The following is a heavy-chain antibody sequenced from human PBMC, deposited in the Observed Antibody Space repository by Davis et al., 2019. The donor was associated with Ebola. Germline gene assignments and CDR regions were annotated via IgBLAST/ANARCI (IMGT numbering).Heavy chain of an antibody. CDR1: GYTFTGYY. J-gene: IGHJ6*02. V-gene: IGHV1-2*04. CDR2: INPNSGGT. Sequence: ASVKVSCKASGYTFTGYYMHWVRQAPGQGLEWMGWINPNSGGTNYAQKFQGWVTMTRDTSISTAYMELSRLRSDDTAVYYCARAGAIWFRELLTHYYYYGMDVWGQGTTVTVSS. D-gene: IGHD3-10*01. CDR3: ARAGAIWFRELLTHYYYYGMDV.